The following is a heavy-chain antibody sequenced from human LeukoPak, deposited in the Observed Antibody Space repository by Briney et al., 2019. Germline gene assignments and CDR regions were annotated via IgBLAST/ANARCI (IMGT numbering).Heavy chain of an antibody. CDR1: GFTFSSYS. CDR3: ARDPPPHYYDSSGYFSDI. D-gene: IGHD3-22*01. J-gene: IGHJ3*02. Sequence: PGGSLRLSCAASGFTFSSYSMNWVRQAPGKGLEWVSSISSSSSYIYYADSVKGRFTISRDNAKNSLYLRMNSLRAEDTAVYYCARDPPPHYYDSSGYFSDIWGQGTMVTVSS. CDR2: ISSSSSYI. V-gene: IGHV3-21*01.